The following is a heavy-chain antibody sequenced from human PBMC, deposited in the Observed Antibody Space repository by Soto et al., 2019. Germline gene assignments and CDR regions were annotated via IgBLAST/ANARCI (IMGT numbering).Heavy chain of an antibody. CDR1: GFSLTTTGMG. D-gene: IGHD4-17*01. V-gene: IGHV2-5*02. CDR3: AHAGDYDLLSFDR. Sequence: QITLKESGPPLVRPSQHLTLTCAFSGFSLTTTGMGVAWIRQPPGKSLEWLALIYWDDDKRYNPSLKNRLTVSKDTSTNRVVLTITNMIPEDTGTYFCAHAGDYDLLSFDRWGPGTLVTVSS. J-gene: IGHJ4*02. CDR2: IYWDDDK.